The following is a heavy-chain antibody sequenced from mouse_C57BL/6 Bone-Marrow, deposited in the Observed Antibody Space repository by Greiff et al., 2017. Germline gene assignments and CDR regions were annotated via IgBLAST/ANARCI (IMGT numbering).Heavy chain of an antibody. CDR1: GYTFTSYD. CDR2: IYPRDGST. Sequence: QVHVKQSGPELVKPGASVKLSCKASGYTFTSYDINWVKQRPGQGLEWIGWIYPRDGSTKYNEKFKGKATLTVDTSSSTAYMELHSLTSEDSAVYFCATFSYYGSSYCFDYWGQGTTLTVSS. V-gene: IGHV1-85*01. J-gene: IGHJ2*01. CDR3: ATFSYYGSSYCFDY. D-gene: IGHD1-1*01.